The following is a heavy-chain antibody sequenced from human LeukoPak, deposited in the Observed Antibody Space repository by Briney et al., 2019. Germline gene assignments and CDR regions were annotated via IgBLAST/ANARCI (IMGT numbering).Heavy chain of an antibody. Sequence: PGGSLRLSCAVSGFTFSSYTVHWVRQAPGKGLEWVSVISYDGNNKYYADSVKGRFTISRDNSKNTLFLQMNGLRAEDTAVYYCARGSNVLDYWGQRTLVTVSS. V-gene: IGHV3-30*01. CDR2: ISYDGNNK. J-gene: IGHJ4*02. CDR1: GFTFSSYT. CDR3: ARGSNVLDY.